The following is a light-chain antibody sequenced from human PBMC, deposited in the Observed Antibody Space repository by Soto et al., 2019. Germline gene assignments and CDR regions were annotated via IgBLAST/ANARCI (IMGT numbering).Light chain of an antibody. CDR3: QQRSNWPQT. CDR1: QNVANY. V-gene: IGKV3-11*01. Sequence: IALTQSPATLCLPPGERATLSCRASQNVANYVDWYQQKPGQAPRLLIYESSNRATGIAARFSGIGSGTDFTLTLSSLETEDFAVYDGQQRSNWPQTFCQGPKVDIK. CDR2: ESS. J-gene: IGKJ1*01.